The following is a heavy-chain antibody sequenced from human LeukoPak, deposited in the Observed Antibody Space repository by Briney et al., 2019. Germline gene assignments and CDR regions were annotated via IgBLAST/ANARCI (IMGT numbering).Heavy chain of an antibody. J-gene: IGHJ4*02. CDR1: GGSFSGYY. Sequence: PSETLSLTCAVYGGSFSGYYWSWIRQPPGKGLEWIGEINHSGSTNYNPSLKSRVTISVDTSKNQFSLKLSSVTAADTAVYYCARRAGYSSSWPRYYFDYWGQGTLVTVSS. CDR2: INHSGST. V-gene: IGHV4-34*01. D-gene: IGHD6-13*01. CDR3: ARRAGYSSSWPRYYFDY.